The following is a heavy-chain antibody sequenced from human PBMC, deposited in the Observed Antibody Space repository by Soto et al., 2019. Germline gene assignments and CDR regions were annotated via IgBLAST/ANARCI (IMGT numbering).Heavy chain of an antibody. CDR1: SGSITGYY. V-gene: IGHV4-4*08. CDR3: ATMGTPATGPYFFDY. J-gene: IGHJ4*02. Sequence: PSDTLSLTCSVSSGSITGYYWSWIRQPPGKGLEWIGYIYDYGSTNYNPSLKSRVTISVDTSKNQFSLKLSSVTAADTAVYYCATMGTPATGPYFFDYWGQGSLVTVSS. D-gene: IGHD2-15*01. CDR2: IYDYGST.